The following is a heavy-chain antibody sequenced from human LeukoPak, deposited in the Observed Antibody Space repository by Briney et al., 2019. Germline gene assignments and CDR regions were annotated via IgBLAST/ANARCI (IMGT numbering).Heavy chain of an antibody. CDR2: IDPSDSYT. Sequence: GESLRISCKGSGSSFTNYWISWVRQMPGKGLEWMGRIDPSDSYTNHSPSFQGHVTISADKSISTAYLQWSSLKASDTAMYFCASRDGYNFFDFWGQGTLVTASS. D-gene: IGHD5-24*01. V-gene: IGHV5-10-1*01. CDR1: GSSFTNYW. J-gene: IGHJ4*02. CDR3: ASRDGYNFFDF.